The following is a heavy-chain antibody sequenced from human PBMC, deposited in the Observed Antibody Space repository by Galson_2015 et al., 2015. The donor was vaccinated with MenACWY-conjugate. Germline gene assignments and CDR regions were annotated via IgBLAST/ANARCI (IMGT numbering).Heavy chain of an antibody. J-gene: IGHJ4*02. Sequence: SAKASCNASGHTSSSYHMHCVRQAPRQPLEWMGIINPSGGGPSSAQKLQGRVTMTRDTSTSTVYMELSSLRSEDTAVYYCARVGYCSSATCYLAFFDYWGQGTLVTVSS. CDR3: ARVGYCSSATCYLAFFDY. CDR2: INPSGGGP. CDR1: GHTSSSYH. V-gene: IGHV1-46*01. D-gene: IGHD2-2*01.